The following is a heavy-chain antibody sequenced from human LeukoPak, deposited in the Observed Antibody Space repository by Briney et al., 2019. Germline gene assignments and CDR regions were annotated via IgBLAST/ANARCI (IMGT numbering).Heavy chain of an antibody. CDR2: INPNSGGT. CDR3: ARRWRGYCSSTTCYGGCGY. Sequence: ASVKVSCKASGYTFTGYYMHWVRQAPGQGLEWMGWINPNSGGTNYAQKFQGRVTMTRDTSISTAYMELSRLRSDDTAVYYCARRWRGYCSSTTCYGGCGYWGQGTLVTVSS. V-gene: IGHV1-2*02. D-gene: IGHD2-2*01. CDR1: GYTFTGYY. J-gene: IGHJ4*02.